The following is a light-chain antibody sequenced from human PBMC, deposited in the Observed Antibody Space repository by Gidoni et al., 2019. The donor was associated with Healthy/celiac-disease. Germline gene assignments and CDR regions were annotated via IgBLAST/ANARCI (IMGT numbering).Light chain of an antibody. Sequence: IQMTQSPSSLSASVGDRVTITCRASQRIISYLNWYQQKPGKAPKLLIYAASSLQSGVPSRFSGSGSGTDFTLTISSLQPEDFATYYCQQSYSTLRTFGGGTKVEIK. J-gene: IGKJ4*01. CDR1: QRIISY. V-gene: IGKV1-39*01. CDR3: QQSYSTLRT. CDR2: AAS.